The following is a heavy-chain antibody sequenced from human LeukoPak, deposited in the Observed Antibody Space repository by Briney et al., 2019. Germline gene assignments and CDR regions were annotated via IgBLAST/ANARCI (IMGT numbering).Heavy chain of an antibody. J-gene: IGHJ4*02. D-gene: IGHD2-2*02. CDR2: ISSSSNYR. Sequence: AGGSLRLSCAASGFTFSSYSMNGVRQAPGKGLEWVSFISSSSNYRYYADSVKGRFTISRDNAKNSLYLQMASLRAEDTAVYCCARTSVAAAISPYYFDYWGQGTLVTVSS. V-gene: IGHV3-21*01. CDR3: ARTSVAAAISPYYFDY. CDR1: GFTFSSYS.